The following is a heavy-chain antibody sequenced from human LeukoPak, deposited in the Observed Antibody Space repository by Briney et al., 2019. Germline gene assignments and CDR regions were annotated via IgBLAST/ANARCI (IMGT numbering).Heavy chain of an antibody. D-gene: IGHD6-19*01. J-gene: IGHJ3*02. CDR1: GYTFTSYY. V-gene: IGHV1-46*01. CDR3: AIREQWLVHADAFDI. Sequence: GASVKVSCKASGYTFTSYYTHWVRQAPGQGLEWMGIINPSGGSTSYAQKFQGRVTMTRDTSTSTVYMELSSLRSEDTAVYYCAIREQWLVHADAFDIWGQGTMVTVSS. CDR2: INPSGGST.